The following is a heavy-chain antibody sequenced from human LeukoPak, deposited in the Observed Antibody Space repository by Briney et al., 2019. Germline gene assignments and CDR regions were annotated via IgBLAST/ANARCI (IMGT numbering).Heavy chain of an antibody. CDR1: GDTLTELS. Sequence: ASVKVSCKVSGDTLTELSMHWVRQAPGKGLEWMGGFDPEDGETIYAQKFQGRVTMTEDTSTDTAYMELSSLRSEDTAVYYCATASGNYDYVWGSSRYSGNWFHPWAQGTLVTVSS. V-gene: IGHV1-24*01. CDR3: ATASGNYDYVWGSSRYSGNWFHP. CDR2: FDPEDGET. J-gene: IGHJ5*02. D-gene: IGHD3-16*02.